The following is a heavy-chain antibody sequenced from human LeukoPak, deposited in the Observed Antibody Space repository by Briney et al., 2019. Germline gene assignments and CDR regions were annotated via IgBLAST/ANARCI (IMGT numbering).Heavy chain of an antibody. J-gene: IGHJ4*02. V-gene: IGHV4-34*01. CDR1: GGSFSGYY. CDR2: INHSGST. D-gene: IGHD6-13*01. Sequence: SETLSLTCAVYGGSFSGYYWSWIRQPPGKGLEWIGEINHSGSTNYNPSLKSRVTISVDTSKNQFSLKLSSVTAADTAVYYCARGKQQLGNYYFDYWGQGTLVTVSS. CDR3: ARGKQQLGNYYFDY.